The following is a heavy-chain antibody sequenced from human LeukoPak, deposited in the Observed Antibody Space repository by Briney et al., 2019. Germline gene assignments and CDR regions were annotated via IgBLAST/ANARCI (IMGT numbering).Heavy chain of an antibody. CDR2: IYHSGST. CDR1: GGSISSYY. Sequence: SETLSLTCTVSGGSISSYYWSWIRQPAGKGLEWIGEIYHSGSTNYNPSLKSRVTISVDKSKNQFSLKLSSVTAADTAVYYCARRRIAAAGLYYYYYGMDVWGQGTTVTVSS. J-gene: IGHJ6*02. V-gene: IGHV4-59*12. D-gene: IGHD6-13*01. CDR3: ARRRIAAAGLYYYYYGMDV.